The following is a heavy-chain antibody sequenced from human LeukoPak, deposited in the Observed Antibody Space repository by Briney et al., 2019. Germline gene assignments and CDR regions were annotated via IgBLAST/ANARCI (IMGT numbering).Heavy chain of an antibody. Sequence: ASVKVSCKASGGTFSSYAISWVRQAPGQGLEWMGGIIPIFGTANYAQKFQGRVTITTDESTSTAYMELSSLRPEDTAVYYCARAYGGNSVDAFDIWGQGTMVTVSS. CDR1: GGTFSSYA. J-gene: IGHJ3*02. D-gene: IGHD4-23*01. V-gene: IGHV1-69*05. CDR3: ARAYGGNSVDAFDI. CDR2: IIPIFGTA.